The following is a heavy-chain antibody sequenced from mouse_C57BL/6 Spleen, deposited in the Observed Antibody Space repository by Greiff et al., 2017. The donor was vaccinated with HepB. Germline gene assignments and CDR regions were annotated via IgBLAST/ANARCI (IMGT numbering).Heavy chain of an antibody. CDR2: ISSGGSYT. J-gene: IGHJ4*01. CDR1: GFTFSSYG. V-gene: IGHV5-6*01. CDR3: SSHYYNNYRADAMDY. Sequence: EVQLVESGRDLVKPGGSLKLSCAASGFTFSSYGMSWVRQTPDKRLEWVATISSGGSYTYYPDSVKGRFTISRDNAKNTLYLQMSSLKSEDTAMYYCSSHYYNNYRADAMDYWGQGTSVTVSS. D-gene: IGHD2-5*01.